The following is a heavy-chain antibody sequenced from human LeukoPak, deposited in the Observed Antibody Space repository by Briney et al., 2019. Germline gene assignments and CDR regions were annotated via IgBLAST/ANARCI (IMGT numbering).Heavy chain of an antibody. J-gene: IGHJ3*02. Sequence: ASVKVSCKASGYTFTSYAMNWVRQAPGQGLEWMGWINTNTGNPTYAQGFTGRFVFSLDTSVSTAYLQISSLKAEDTAVYYCARRRGRGPVLRYFDWLLSDDAFDIWGQGTMVTVSS. D-gene: IGHD3-9*01. CDR3: ARRRGRGPVLRYFDWLLSDDAFDI. CDR2: INTNTGNP. CDR1: GYTFTSYA. V-gene: IGHV7-4-1*02.